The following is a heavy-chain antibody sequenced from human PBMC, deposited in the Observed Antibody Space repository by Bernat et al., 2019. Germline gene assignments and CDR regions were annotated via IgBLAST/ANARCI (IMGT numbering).Heavy chain of an antibody. J-gene: IGHJ3*02. CDR2: IYYSGST. CDR1: GGSISSYY. CDR3: ARWPLGAGGDAFDI. D-gene: IGHD3-10*01. Sequence: QVQLQESGPGLVKPSETLSLTCTVSGGSISSYYWSWIRQPPGKRLEWIGYIYYSGSTNYNPSLKSRVTISVDTSKNQFSLKLSSVTAADTAVYYCARWPLGAGGDAFDIWGQGTMVTVSS. V-gene: IGHV4-59*01.